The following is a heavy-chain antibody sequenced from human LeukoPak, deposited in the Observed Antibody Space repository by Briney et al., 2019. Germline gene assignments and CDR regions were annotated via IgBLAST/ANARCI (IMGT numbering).Heavy chain of an antibody. V-gene: IGHV4-30-4*01. CDR2: IYYGGST. CDR3: ARAYGSGSYWRVYYFDY. J-gene: IGHJ4*02. CDR1: GGSISSGDYY. D-gene: IGHD3-10*01. Sequence: SQTLSLTCTVSGGSISSGDYYWSWIRQPPGKGLEWIGYIYYGGSTYYNPSLKSRVTISVDTSKNQFSLKLSSVTAADTAVYYCARAYGSGSYWRVYYFDYWGQGTLVTVSS.